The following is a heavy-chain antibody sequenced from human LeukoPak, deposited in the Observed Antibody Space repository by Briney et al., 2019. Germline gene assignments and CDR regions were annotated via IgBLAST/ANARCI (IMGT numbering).Heavy chain of an antibody. CDR3: ARDRCSDNSCYVPH. CDR2: INVDGSRT. D-gene: IGHD2-2*01. V-gene: IGHV3-74*01. J-gene: IGHJ4*02. Sequence: GGSLRLSCAASGFTFSSYWMHWVRQAPGKGLVWVSRINVDGSRTAHADSVRGRFTISRDNAKNTLYLQMNSLRAEDTAVYYCARDRCSDNSCYVPHWGQGTLVTVSS. CDR1: GFTFSSYW.